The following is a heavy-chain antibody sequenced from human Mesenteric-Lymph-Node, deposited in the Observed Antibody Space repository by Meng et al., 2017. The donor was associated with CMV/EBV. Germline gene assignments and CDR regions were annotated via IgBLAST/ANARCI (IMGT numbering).Heavy chain of an antibody. V-gene: IGHV4-34*01. Sequence: SETLSLTCAVSGGSFSGYYWSWIRQPPGKGLEWIGGINHSGSTRYNPSLKSRVTMSVDTSKRQFSLKLSSVTAADTAVYYCAREGDGSYVDGVDVWGQGTTVTVSS. CDR3: AREGDGSYVDGVDV. CDR1: GGSFSGYY. D-gene: IGHD5-24*01. CDR2: INHSGST. J-gene: IGHJ6*02.